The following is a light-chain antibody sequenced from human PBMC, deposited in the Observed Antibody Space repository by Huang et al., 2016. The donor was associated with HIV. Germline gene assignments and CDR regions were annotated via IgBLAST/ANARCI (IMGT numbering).Light chain of an antibody. Sequence: EIVLTQSPATLSLSPGERATLSCRASQSISNFLAWYKQKPGQAPRLLIYDASNRATGTPARFSGSGSATDFTLTISSLEPEDFAIYYCQQRSGWPPSITFGQGTRLEIK. CDR1: QSISNF. V-gene: IGKV3-11*01. CDR3: QQRSGWPPSIT. CDR2: DAS. J-gene: IGKJ5*01.